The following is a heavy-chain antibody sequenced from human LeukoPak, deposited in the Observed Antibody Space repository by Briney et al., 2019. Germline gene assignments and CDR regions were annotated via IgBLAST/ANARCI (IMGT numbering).Heavy chain of an antibody. CDR1: GFTFDDYG. V-gene: IGHV3-20*04. CDR3: ARDTGYCSGGSCYSVNFYYYYMDV. J-gene: IGHJ6*03. D-gene: IGHD2-15*01. Sequence: PGGSLRLSCAASGFTFDDYGMSWVRQAPGKGLEWVSGINWNGGSTGYADSVKGRFTISRDNAKNSLYLQMNSLRAEDTALYYCARDTGYCSGGSCYSVNFYYYYMDVWGKGTTVTVSS. CDR2: INWNGGST.